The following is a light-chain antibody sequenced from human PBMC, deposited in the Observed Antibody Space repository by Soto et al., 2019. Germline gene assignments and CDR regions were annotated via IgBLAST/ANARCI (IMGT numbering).Light chain of an antibody. CDR1: QDISTH. J-gene: IGKJ4*01. CDR3: QQFDSLPLT. Sequence: DIQMTQSPSSLSASVGDRDTITCQASQDISTHLTWFQQKPGKAPKLLIYDVSTLETGVPSRFSGSGSGTDFTLSISSLQPEDIATYYCQQFDSLPLTFGGGTKVDIK. CDR2: DVS. V-gene: IGKV1-33*01.